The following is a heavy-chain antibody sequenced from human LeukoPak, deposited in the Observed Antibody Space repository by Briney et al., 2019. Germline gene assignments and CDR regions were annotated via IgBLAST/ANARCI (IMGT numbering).Heavy chain of an antibody. CDR1: GGSFSGYY. D-gene: IGHD1-26*01. CDR3: ARGLEELPLHYFDY. CDR2: INHSGSA. J-gene: IGHJ4*02. Sequence: SETLSLTCAVYGGSFSGYYWSWIRQPPGKGLEWIGEINHSGSANYNPSLKSRVTISVDTSKNQFSLKLSSVTAADTAVYYCARGLEELPLHYFDYWGQGTLVTVSS. V-gene: IGHV4-34*01.